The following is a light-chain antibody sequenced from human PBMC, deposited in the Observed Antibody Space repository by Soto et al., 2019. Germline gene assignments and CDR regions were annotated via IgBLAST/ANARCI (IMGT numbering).Light chain of an antibody. Sequence: EIVMTQSPATLSVSPVERATLSCRASQSVRSNLAWYQQKPGQAPRLLIYGASTRATGIPARFSGSGSGTDFTLAISSLQSEDFAVYYCQEYKNWPSITFGQGTRLEIK. J-gene: IGKJ5*01. CDR1: QSVRSN. CDR3: QEYKNWPSIT. CDR2: GAS. V-gene: IGKV3-15*01.